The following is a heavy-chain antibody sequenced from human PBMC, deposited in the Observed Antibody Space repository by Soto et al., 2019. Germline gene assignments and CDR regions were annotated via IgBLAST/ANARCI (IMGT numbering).Heavy chain of an antibody. D-gene: IGHD3-16*01. CDR3: ARMGDVPYYFSGMAV. CDR2: ITGYNGNT. J-gene: IGHJ6*02. Sequence: QVQLVQSGAEVKKPGASVKVSCKASGYTFSTYGISWVRQAPGQGLEWMGWITGYNGNTNYAPKLQGRITMTTDTSTTTAYMELRSLRSDDTAVYYCARMGDVPYYFSGMAVWGQGTTVTVSS. CDR1: GYTFSTYG. V-gene: IGHV1-18*01.